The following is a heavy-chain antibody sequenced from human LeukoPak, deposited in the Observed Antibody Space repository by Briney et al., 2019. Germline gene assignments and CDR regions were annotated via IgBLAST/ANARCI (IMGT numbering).Heavy chain of an antibody. Sequence: SGGSLRLSCAASGFTVSNNFMTWVRQAPGKGLEWVSVIYSDGSTYYADSVRGRFTISRDNSRNTLYLQMNSLRAKDTAVYYCAKDSYDFWSGPGAFDIWGQGTMVTVSS. CDR3: AKDSYDFWSGPGAFDI. CDR1: GFTVSNNF. V-gene: IGHV3-66*01. CDR2: IYSDGST. D-gene: IGHD3-3*01. J-gene: IGHJ3*02.